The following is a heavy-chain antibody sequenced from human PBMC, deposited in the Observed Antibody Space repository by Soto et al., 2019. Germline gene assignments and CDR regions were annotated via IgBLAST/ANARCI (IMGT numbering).Heavy chain of an antibody. J-gene: IGHJ4*02. CDR3: AKHNVGSCSSSTCLGLDY. D-gene: IGHD2-2*01. CDR2: ISGSGGST. Sequence: GGSLRLSCEASGFTFSSYAMSWVRQAPGKGLEWVSGISGSGGSTYYAESVKGRFAISRDNSKNTLYLQMNSLRAEDTAIYYCAKHNVGSCSSSTCLGLDYWGQGTLVTVSS. CDR1: GFTFSSYA. V-gene: IGHV3-23*01.